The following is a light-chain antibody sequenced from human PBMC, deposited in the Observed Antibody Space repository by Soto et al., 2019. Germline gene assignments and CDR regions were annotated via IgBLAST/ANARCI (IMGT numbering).Light chain of an antibody. J-gene: IGKJ1*01. V-gene: IGKV3-20*01. CDR3: HQYGSSPWT. CDR1: ETVTSDY. CDR2: GAS. Sequence: EVVLTQSPGTLSLSPGERATLSCRASETVTSDYLAWYQQKPCQAPRLLFYGASRRAAGIPDRFSGSGSATDFPLIISRLEPEYLLVYYCHQYGSSPWTFGQGTNVELK.